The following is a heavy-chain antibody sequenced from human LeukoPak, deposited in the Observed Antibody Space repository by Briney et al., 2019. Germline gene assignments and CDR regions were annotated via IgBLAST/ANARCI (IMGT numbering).Heavy chain of an antibody. CDR1: GYTFTSYA. V-gene: IGHV1-3*01. J-gene: IGHJ4*02. CDR3: ARGVRWFGESYYFDY. CDR2: INAGNGNT. D-gene: IGHD3-10*01. Sequence: ASVKVSCKASGYTFTSYAMHWVRQAPGQRLEWMGWINAGNGNTKYSQKFQGSVTITRDTSASTAYMELSSLRSEDTAVYYCARGVRWFGESYYFDYWGQGTLVTVSS.